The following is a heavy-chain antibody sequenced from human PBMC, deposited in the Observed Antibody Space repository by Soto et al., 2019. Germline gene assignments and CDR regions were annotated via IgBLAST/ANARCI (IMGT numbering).Heavy chain of an antibody. V-gene: IGHV1-69*01. J-gene: IGHJ6*02. D-gene: IGHD2-2*02. CDR1: GGTFSSYA. CDR3: AINGIVVVPAAIGSYGMDV. CDR2: IIPIFGTA. Sequence: QVQLVQSGAEVKKPGSSVKVSCKASGGTFSSYAISWVRQAPGQGLEWMGGIIPIFGTANYAQKFQGRVTITADESTSTAYMELRSLRSEDTAVYYCAINGIVVVPAAIGSYGMDVWGQGTTVTVSS.